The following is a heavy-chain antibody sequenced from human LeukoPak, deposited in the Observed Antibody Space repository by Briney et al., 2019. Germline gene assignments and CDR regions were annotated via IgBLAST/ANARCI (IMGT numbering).Heavy chain of an antibody. D-gene: IGHD1-26*01. Sequence: PSETLSLTCTVSGGSITSYYWSWIRQPVRKGVEWIGRMYTSGSTNYNPSLKSRVTMSIDTSKNQFSLKLSSVTAADTAVYYCARDYLVGAPLDSWGQGTLVTVSS. CDR2: MYTSGST. CDR3: ARDYLVGAPLDS. CDR1: GGSITSYY. J-gene: IGHJ4*02. V-gene: IGHV4-4*07.